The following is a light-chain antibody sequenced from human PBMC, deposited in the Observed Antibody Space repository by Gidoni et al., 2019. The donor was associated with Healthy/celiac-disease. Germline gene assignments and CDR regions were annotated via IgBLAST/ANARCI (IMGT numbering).Light chain of an antibody. CDR3: QAWDSSLEV. Sequence: SYELTQPPSVYVSPGQTASITCSGDKLGDKYACWYQQKPGQSPVLVIYQDSKRPSGIPERFSGSNSGNTATLTISGTQAMDEADYYCQAWDSSLEVFGRGTKLTVL. J-gene: IGLJ2*01. CDR1: KLGDKY. CDR2: QDS. V-gene: IGLV3-1*01.